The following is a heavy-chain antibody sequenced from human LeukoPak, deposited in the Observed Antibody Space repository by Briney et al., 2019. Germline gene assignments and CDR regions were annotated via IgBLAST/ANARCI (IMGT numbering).Heavy chain of an antibody. CDR1: GFTFSTYS. V-gene: IGHV3-21*01. D-gene: IGHD3-22*01. Sequence: GGSLRLSCAASGFTFSTYSMNWVRQAPGKGLEWVSSISSRSGYIYYADSVKGRFTISRDNAKNSLYLQMNSLRAEDTAVYYCARDYYYDSSGYFRRPIGYWGQGTLVTVSS. J-gene: IGHJ4*02. CDR3: ARDYYYDSSGYFRRPIGY. CDR2: ISSRSGYI.